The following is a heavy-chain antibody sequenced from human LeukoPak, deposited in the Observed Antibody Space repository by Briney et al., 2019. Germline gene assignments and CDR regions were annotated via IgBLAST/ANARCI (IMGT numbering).Heavy chain of an antibody. CDR1: GYSISRGYY. J-gene: IGHJ5*02. V-gene: IGHV4-38-2*02. D-gene: IGHD6-19*01. CDR2: IYHSGST. Sequence: SETLSLTCTVSGYSISRGYYWGWIRQPPGKALEWIGTIYHSGSTYYSPSLKSRVYISVDTSKNQFSLKLSSVTAADTAVYYCARDLAYSSGWYPTNWFDPWGQGILVTVSS. CDR3: ARDLAYSSGWYPTNWFDP.